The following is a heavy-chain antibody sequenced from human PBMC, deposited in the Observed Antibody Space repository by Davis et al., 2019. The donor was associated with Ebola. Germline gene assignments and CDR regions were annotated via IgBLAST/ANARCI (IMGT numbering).Heavy chain of an antibody. D-gene: IGHD6-13*01. CDR3: AGDLLSAAGFRFDP. J-gene: IGHJ5*02. CDR1: GGPISSYY. Sequence: SETLSLTCIVSGGPISSYYWNWIRQPAGKGLEWIGRIYTSGSTNYNPSLKSRVTMSVDMSKNQFSLKLSSVTAADTAMYYCAGDLLSAAGFRFDPWGQGTLVTVSS. CDR2: IYTSGST. V-gene: IGHV4-4*07.